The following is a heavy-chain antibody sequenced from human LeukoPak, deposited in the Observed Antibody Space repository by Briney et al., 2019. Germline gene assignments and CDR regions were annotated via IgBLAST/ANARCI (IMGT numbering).Heavy chain of an antibody. CDR2: IDSSSNT. Sequence: GGSLRLSWAVSGXTFSNYNMIWVRQAPGKGLEWVSSIDSSSNTYYADSVKGRFTISRDNAKTSLYLQMNSLRAEDTAVYYCASREPAGDWGQGTLVTVSS. CDR1: GXTFSNYN. D-gene: IGHD1-1*01. J-gene: IGHJ4*02. CDR3: ASREPAGD. V-gene: IGHV3-69-1*01.